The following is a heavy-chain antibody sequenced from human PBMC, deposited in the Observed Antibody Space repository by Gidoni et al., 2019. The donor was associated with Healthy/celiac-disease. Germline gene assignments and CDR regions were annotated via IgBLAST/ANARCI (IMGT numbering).Heavy chain of an antibody. J-gene: IGHJ3*02. D-gene: IGHD6-19*01. CDR1: GFTFDDYC. V-gene: IGHV3-20*01. CDR2: INWNGGST. CDR3: ARVRQQWLVSAFDI. Sequence: EVQLVESGGGVVRPGGSLRLSCAAAGFTFDDYCRSWVRQAPGKGLEWVSGINWNGGSTGCADSVKGRFTIYRDNAKTSLYLQMNSLRAEDTALYHCARVRQQWLVSAFDIWGQGTMVTVSS.